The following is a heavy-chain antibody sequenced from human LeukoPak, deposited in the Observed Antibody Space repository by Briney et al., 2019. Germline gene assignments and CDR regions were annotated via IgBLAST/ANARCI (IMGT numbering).Heavy chain of an antibody. J-gene: IGHJ4*02. V-gene: IGHV3-74*01. CDR1: GFTFSSYW. CDR3: ARGDGYAQRD. D-gene: IGHD5-24*01. CDR2: INSDGSGT. Sequence: GGSLRLSCAASGFTFSSYWMHWVRQAPGKGLIWVSRINSDGSGTSYADSVKGRFTISRDNAKNTLYLQMNSLRAEDTAVYFCARGDGYAQRDWGPGTLVTVSS.